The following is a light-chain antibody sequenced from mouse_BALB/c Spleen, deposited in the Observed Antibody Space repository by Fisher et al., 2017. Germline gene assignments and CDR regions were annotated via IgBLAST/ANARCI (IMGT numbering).Light chain of an antibody. CDR1: SSVSY. Sequence: IVITQTPVSITASRGEKVTMTCSASSSVSYMYWYQQKPGSSPRLLIYDTSNLAPGVPARFSGSGSGTSYSLTISSMEAEDAATYYCHQRSSYIFTFGSGTKLEIK. CDR3: HQRSSYIFT. J-gene: IGKJ4*01. V-gene: IGKV4-55*01. CDR2: DTS.